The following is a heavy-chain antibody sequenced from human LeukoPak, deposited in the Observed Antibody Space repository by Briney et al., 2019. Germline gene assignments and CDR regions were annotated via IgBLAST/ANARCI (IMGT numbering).Heavy chain of an antibody. CDR2: ISYDGSNK. J-gene: IGHJ4*02. D-gene: IGHD2-2*01. V-gene: IGHV3-30-3*01. CDR1: GFTFSSYA. CDR3: AREWDIVVVPAAMLFCGFDY. Sequence: QPGRSLRLSCAASGFTFSSYAMHWGRQAPGKGLEWVAVISYDGSNKYYADSVKGRFTISRDNSKNTLYLQMNSLRAEDTAVYYCAREWDIVVVPAAMLFCGFDYWDQGTLATVSS.